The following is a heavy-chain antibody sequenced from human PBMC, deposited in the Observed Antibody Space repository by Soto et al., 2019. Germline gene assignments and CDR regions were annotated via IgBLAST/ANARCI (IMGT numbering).Heavy chain of an antibody. J-gene: IGHJ5*02. Sequence: EVQVVESGGGLIQPGRSLRLSCTGSGFTFGDYALSWFRQAPGKGLEWVGFIRSTVYGGTTEYAASVKGRFTISRDDSKSIAYLQMNNLRTDETAVYYCANYGLGTQGWFDPWGQGTLVTVSS. CDR2: IRSTVYGGTT. CDR3: ANYGLGTQGWFDP. D-gene: IGHD3-10*01. CDR1: GFTFGDYA. V-gene: IGHV3-49*03.